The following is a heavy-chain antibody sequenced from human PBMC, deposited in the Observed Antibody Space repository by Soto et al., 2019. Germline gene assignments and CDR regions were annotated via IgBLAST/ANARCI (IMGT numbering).Heavy chain of an antibody. Sequence: QVQLVQSGAEVKKPGASVKVSCEASGYTFTNYDIKWVRQATGQGLEWMGWLTPNSGNTGYAEKFQGRVTMTSNTSINTAYMELSSLRSEDTAVYYCARLVCGGDCYIDYWGQGTLVTVSS. CDR2: LTPNSGNT. V-gene: IGHV1-8*01. D-gene: IGHD2-21*02. CDR3: ARLVCGGDCYIDY. CDR1: GYTFTNYD. J-gene: IGHJ4*02.